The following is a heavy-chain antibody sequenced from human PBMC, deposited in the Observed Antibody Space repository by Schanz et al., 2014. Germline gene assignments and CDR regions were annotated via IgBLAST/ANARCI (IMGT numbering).Heavy chain of an antibody. CDR2: IGSSSTTM. CDR1: GFTFFTYN. D-gene: IGHD4-4*01. CDR3: AGGKTTGLAY. Sequence: EVYLVESGGGLVQPGGSLRLSCAASGFTFFTYNMNWVRQAPGRGLEWISYIGSSSTTMYYADSVKGRFTISRDVAKNTLYLQMFSLRAEDMGVYYCAGGKTTGLAYWGQGTQVAVSS. J-gene: IGHJ4*02. V-gene: IGHV3-48*04.